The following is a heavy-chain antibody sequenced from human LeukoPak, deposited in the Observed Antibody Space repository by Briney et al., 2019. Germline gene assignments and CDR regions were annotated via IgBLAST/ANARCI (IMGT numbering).Heavy chain of an antibody. CDR2: IYYSGST. CDR1: GGSISSYY. D-gene: IGHD3-10*01. J-gene: IGHJ4*02. CDR3: ARGGSYFDY. Sequence: PSETLSPTCTVSGGSISSYYWSWIRQPPGKGLEWIGYIYYSGSTNYNPSLKSRVTISVDTSKNQFSLKLSSVTAADTAVYYCARGGSYFDYWGQGTLVTVSS. V-gene: IGHV4-59*01.